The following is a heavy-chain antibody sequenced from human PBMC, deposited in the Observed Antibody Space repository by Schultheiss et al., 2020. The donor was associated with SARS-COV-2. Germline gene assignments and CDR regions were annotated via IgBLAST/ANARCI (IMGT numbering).Heavy chain of an antibody. CDR2: IYTSGST. D-gene: IGHD5/OR15-5a*01. J-gene: IGHJ6*02. Sequence: SETLSLTCTVSGGSISSYYWSWIRRPAEKGLEWIGRIYTSGSTNYNPSLKSRVTISVDTSKNQFSLKLSSVTAADTAVYYCARDGISTILDVWGQGTTVTVSS. V-gene: IGHV4-4*07. CDR3: ARDGISTILDV. CDR1: GGSISSYY.